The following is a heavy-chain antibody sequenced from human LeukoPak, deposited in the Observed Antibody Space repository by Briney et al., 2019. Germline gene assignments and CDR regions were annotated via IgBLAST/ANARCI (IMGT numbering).Heavy chain of an antibody. J-gene: IGHJ4*02. CDR2: IYYSGST. CDR3: ARQGGYSSSWY. Sequence: TSETLSLTCTVSGGSISSSSYYWGWIRQPPGKGLEWIGSIYYSGSTYYNPSLKSRVTISVDTSKNQFSLKLSSVTAADTAVYYCARQGGYSSSWYWGQGTLVTVSS. D-gene: IGHD6-13*01. CDR1: GGSISSSSYY. V-gene: IGHV4-39*01.